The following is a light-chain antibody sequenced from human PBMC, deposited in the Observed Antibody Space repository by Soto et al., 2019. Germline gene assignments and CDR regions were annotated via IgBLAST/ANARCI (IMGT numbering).Light chain of an antibody. CDR1: QSVPSNY. V-gene: IGKV3-20*01. Sequence: EIMMTQSPGTLSVSPGEGATLSCTASQSVPSNYLAWYHQKPGQAPRLLISGASSRAAGIPDRFSGGGSGTDFTLTISGLEPEDFAVYYCQQYGTSPFTFGPGTKVDIK. CDR2: GAS. CDR3: QQYGTSPFT. J-gene: IGKJ3*01.